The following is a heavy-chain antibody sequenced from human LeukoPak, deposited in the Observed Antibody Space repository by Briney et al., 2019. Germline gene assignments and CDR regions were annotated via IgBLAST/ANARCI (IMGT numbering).Heavy chain of an antibody. CDR2: IYYSGST. CDR1: GDSISSGGYS. D-gene: IGHD1-26*01. CDR3: ARDSVYSGSSLDY. Sequence: SETLSLTCAVSGDSISSGGYSWSWIRQPPGKGLEWIGYIYYSGSTYYNPSLKSRVTISVDTTKNQFSLKLSSVTAADTAVYYCARDSVYSGSSLDYWGQGALVTVSS. J-gene: IGHJ4*02. V-gene: IGHV4-30-4*07.